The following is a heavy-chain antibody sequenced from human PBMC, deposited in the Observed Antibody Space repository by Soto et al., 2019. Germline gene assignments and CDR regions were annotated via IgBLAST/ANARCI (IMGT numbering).Heavy chain of an antibody. J-gene: IGHJ5*02. Sequence: ASVEVSCEASGYTFASYTLHWVRQAPGQRFEWLGWISAGNGNTKSSQKFQDRVTFDRNTSASTVSMELRSLRSDDTAVYYCAREEYSYGHNWFDPWGPGTLLTVST. CDR3: AREEYSYGHNWFDP. V-gene: IGHV1-3*01. CDR1: GYTFASYT. CDR2: ISAGNGNT. D-gene: IGHD5-18*01.